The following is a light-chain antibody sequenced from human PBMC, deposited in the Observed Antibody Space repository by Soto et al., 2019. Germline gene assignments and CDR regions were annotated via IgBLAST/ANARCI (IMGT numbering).Light chain of an antibody. J-gene: IGLJ1*01. CDR3: SSYAGSFYV. CDR2: EVS. CDR1: NSDVGGYNY. Sequence: NNSDVGGYNYVSWYQQHPGKAPKLMVSEVSKRPSGVPDRFSGSKSGNTASLTVSGLQAEDEADYYCSSYAGSFYVFGTGTKVTVL. V-gene: IGLV2-8*01.